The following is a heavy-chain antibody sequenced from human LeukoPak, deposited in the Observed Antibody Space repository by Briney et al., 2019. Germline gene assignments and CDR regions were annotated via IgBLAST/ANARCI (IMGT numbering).Heavy chain of an antibody. J-gene: IGHJ6*02. V-gene: IGHV1-69*13. Sequence: GASVKVSCKASGGTFSSYAISWVRQAPGQGLEWMGGIIPIFGTANYAQKFQGRVTITADESTSTAYMELSSLRSEDTAVYYCARDPAPCIWSGYDYCYYGMDVWGQGTTVTVSS. D-gene: IGHD5-12*01. CDR1: GGTFSSYA. CDR2: IIPIFGTA. CDR3: ARDPAPCIWSGYDYCYYGMDV.